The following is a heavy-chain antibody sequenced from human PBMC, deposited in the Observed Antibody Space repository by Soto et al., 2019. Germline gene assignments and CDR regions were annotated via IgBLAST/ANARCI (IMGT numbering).Heavy chain of an antibody. D-gene: IGHD6-19*01. CDR1: GYTLTELS. J-gene: IGHJ3*02. CDR2: FDPEDGET. V-gene: IGHV1-24*01. Sequence: QVQLVQSGAEVKKPGASVKVSCKVSGYTLTELSMHWVRQAPGQGLEWMGGFDPEDGETIYAQKFQGRVTMTEDTSTDTAYMELSSLRSEDTAVYYCATGPDSSGWYRSKYDAFDIWGQGTMVTVSS. CDR3: ATGPDSSGWYRSKYDAFDI.